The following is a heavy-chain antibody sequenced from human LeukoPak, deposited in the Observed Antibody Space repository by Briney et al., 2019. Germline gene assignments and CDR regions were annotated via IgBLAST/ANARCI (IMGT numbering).Heavy chain of an antibody. CDR1: GYSFTSYW. J-gene: IGHJ3*02. Sequence: GESLKISCKGSGYSFTSYWIGWVRQMPGKGLERVGIIYPGDSDTSYSPSFQGQVTISADKSISTAYLQWSSLKASDTAMYYCARRTYQLLSGAFDIWGQGTMVTVSS. CDR3: ARRTYQLLSGAFDI. V-gene: IGHV5-51*01. D-gene: IGHD2-2*01. CDR2: IYPGDSDT.